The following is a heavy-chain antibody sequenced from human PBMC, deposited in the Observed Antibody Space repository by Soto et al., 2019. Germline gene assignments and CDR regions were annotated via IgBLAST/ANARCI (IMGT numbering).Heavy chain of an antibody. V-gene: IGHV1-46*02. CDR3: ARGGPIAVVPASFDY. Sequence: QVQLVQSGAEVKKPGASVKVSCKPSGYTFNTYYLHWVRQAPGQALEWMGVIHPSGGGTTYAQKFLGRVSVTGDTPTSTVFMELSSLRSDDTAVYYCARGGPIAVVPASFDYWGQGTLVTVSS. D-gene: IGHD2-21*02. CDR2: IHPSGGGT. CDR1: GYTFNTYY. J-gene: IGHJ4*02.